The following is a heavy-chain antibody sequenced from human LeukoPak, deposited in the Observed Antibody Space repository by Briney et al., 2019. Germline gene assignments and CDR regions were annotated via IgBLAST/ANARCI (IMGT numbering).Heavy chain of an antibody. Sequence: HPGGSLRLSCAASGLTVSSNYMSWVRQAPGKGLEWVSVIYSDDSTYYADSVRGRFTISRDNSKNTLYLQMNSLRAEDTGVYYCAIDGRVGATRLNIWGQGTMVTVSS. CDR3: AIDGRVGATRLNI. J-gene: IGHJ3*02. D-gene: IGHD1-26*01. V-gene: IGHV3-66*02. CDR1: GLTVSSNY. CDR2: IYSDDST.